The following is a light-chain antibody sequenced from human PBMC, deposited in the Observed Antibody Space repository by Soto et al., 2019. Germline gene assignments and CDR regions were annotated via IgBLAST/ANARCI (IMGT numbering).Light chain of an antibody. V-gene: IGKV1-33*01. CDR3: QQYDNLPSYT. CDR2: DAS. CDR1: QDIRNY. J-gene: IGKJ2*01. Sequence: DPQMTQSPSSLSASVGDRVTITCQASQDIRNYLNWYQQKPGKAPKLLISDASYLETGVPSRFSGSGSGTDFAFTISGVQPEDIGTYYCQQYDNLPSYTFGQGTKLEIK.